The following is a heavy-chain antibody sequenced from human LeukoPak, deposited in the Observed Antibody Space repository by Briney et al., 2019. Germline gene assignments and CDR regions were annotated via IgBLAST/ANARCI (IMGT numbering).Heavy chain of an antibody. J-gene: IGHJ4*02. V-gene: IGHV4-39*01. CDR2: IYYSGST. D-gene: IGHD2-15*01. CDR1: GGSISSSSYY. CDR3: ARHWWGSIVVVVAAIAY. Sequence: PSETLSLTCTVSGGSISSSSYYWGWIRQPPGKGLEWIGSIYYSGSTYYNPSLKSRVTISVDTSKNQFSLKLSSVTAADTAVYYCARHWWGSIVVVVAAIAYWGQGTLVTVSS.